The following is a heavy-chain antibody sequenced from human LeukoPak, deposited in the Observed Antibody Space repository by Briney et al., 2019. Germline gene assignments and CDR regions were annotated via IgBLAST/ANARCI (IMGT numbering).Heavy chain of an antibody. CDR1: GYTFTDYY. J-gene: IGHJ4*02. Sequence: GASVKVSCKASGYTFTDYYMHWVRQDPRQGLEWMGWLNPNRGGTYYAQHFQGRVTMTRDTSISTAYMELSRLTSDDTAVYYCARESIYYYGSGSYSKTFDYWGQGTLVTVSS. D-gene: IGHD3-10*01. V-gene: IGHV1-2*02. CDR3: ARESIYYYGSGSYSKTFDY. CDR2: LNPNRGGT.